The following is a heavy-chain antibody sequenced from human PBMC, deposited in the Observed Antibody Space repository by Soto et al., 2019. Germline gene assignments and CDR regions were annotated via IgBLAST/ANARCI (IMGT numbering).Heavy chain of an antibody. J-gene: IGHJ5*01. Sequence: QVQLQESGPGLVKPSGTLSLTCAVSGDSMNNNNWWSWVRQSPRKGLEWMAEIYHSGATNYNPSLRSRVTISIDKSEKQFSLKLNSGTAGDTAVYYCARAGLGLAFDSWGQGALVTVSS. CDR1: GDSMNNNNW. D-gene: IGHD6-19*01. CDR2: IYHSGAT. V-gene: IGHV4-4*02. CDR3: ARAGLGLAFDS.